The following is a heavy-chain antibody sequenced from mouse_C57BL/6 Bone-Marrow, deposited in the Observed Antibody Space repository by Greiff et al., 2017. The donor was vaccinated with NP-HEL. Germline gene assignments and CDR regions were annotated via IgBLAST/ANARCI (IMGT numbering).Heavy chain of an antibody. V-gene: IGHV14-4*01. CDR3: TTLDGYGDWYFDV. J-gene: IGHJ1*03. CDR1: GFNIKDDY. Sequence: EVMLVESGAELVRPGASVKLSCTASGFNIKDDYMHWVKQRPEQGLEWIGWIDPENGDTEYASKFQGKATITADTSSNTAYLQLSSLTSEDTAVYYCTTLDGYGDWYFDVWGTGTTVTVSS. D-gene: IGHD2-2*01. CDR2: IDPENGDT.